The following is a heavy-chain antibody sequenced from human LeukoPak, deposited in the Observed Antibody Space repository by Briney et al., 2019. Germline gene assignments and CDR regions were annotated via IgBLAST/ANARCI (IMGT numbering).Heavy chain of an antibody. Sequence: GASVKVSCKASGYTFTSYDINWVRQATGQGLEWMGWMNPNSGNTGYAQKFQGRVTMTRNTSISTAYIELSSLRSEDTAVYYCARGQKWQLLHYYYYYMDVWGKGTTVTVSS. CDR2: MNPNSGNT. J-gene: IGHJ6*03. CDR1: GYTFTSYD. D-gene: IGHD2-15*01. CDR3: ARGQKWQLLHYYYYYMDV. V-gene: IGHV1-8*01.